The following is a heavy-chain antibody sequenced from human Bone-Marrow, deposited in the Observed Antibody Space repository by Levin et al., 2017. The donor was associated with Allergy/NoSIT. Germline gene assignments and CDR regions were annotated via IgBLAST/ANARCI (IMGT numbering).Heavy chain of an antibody. CDR2: IKEDGSEK. CDR3: ARDQFRRATIGARWFDP. V-gene: IGHV3-7*01. D-gene: IGHD5-24*01. J-gene: IGHJ5*02. Sequence: TGGSLRLSCAASGFTFSNSWMSWVRQAPGKGLEWVANIKEDGSEKYYVDSVKGRFTISRDNAKNSLYVQMNRLRAEDTAVYYCARDQFRRATIGARWFDPWGQGTLVTVSS. CDR1: GFTFSNSW.